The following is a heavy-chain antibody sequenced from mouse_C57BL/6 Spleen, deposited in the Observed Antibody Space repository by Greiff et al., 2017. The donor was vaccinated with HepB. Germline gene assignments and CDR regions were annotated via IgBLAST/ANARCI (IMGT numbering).Heavy chain of an antibody. J-gene: IGHJ2*01. V-gene: IGHV3-6*01. D-gene: IGHD2-4*01. CDR3: ARDEGDYGGFDY. CDR1: GYSITSGYY. CDR2: ISYDGSN. Sequence: EVQLQESGPGLVKPSQSLSLTCSVTGYSITSGYYWNWIRQFPGNKLEWMGYISYDGSNNYNPSLKNRISITRDTSKNQFFLKLNSVTTEDTATYYCARDEGDYGGFDYWGQGTTLTVSS.